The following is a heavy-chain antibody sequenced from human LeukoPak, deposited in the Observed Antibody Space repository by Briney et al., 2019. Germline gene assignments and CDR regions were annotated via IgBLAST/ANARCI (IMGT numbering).Heavy chain of an antibody. J-gene: IGHJ4*02. CDR3: APSGSYAYYFDY. V-gene: IGHV1-2*02. Sequence: ASVKVSCKTSGYTFTGYYIYWVRQAPGQGLEWMGWINPDSGGTNHAQKFQGRVTMTSDTSISTAYMELSRLRSDDTAVYYCAPSGSYAYYFDYWGQGTLVTVSS. D-gene: IGHD1-26*01. CDR1: GYTFTGYY. CDR2: INPDSGGT.